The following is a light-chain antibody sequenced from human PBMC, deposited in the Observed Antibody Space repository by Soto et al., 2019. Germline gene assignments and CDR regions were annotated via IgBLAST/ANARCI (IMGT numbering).Light chain of an antibody. J-gene: IGKJ2*01. Sequence: EIVLTQSPGTLSLSPGERATLSCRASQSVSSSYLAWYQQKPGQAPRLLIYGASSRATGIPDRFSGSGSGTAFTLTISRLEPEDFAVYYCQQYGSSPVYTFGQGTKLEIK. CDR3: QQYGSSPVYT. CDR1: QSVSSSY. V-gene: IGKV3-20*01. CDR2: GAS.